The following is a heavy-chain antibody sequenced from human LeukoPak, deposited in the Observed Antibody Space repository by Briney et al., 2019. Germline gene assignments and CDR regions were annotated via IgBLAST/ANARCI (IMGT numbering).Heavy chain of an antibody. J-gene: IGHJ4*02. CDR3: ASQYCSGGSCNAIDY. CDR1: GGTFSSYA. V-gene: IGHV1-69*05. D-gene: IGHD2-15*01. Sequence: ASVKVSCKASGGTFSSYAISWVRQAPGQGLEWMGGIIPIFGTANYAQKFQGRVTITTDESTSAAYMELSSLRSEDTAVYYCASQYCSGGSCNAIDYWGQGTLVTVSS. CDR2: IIPIFGTA.